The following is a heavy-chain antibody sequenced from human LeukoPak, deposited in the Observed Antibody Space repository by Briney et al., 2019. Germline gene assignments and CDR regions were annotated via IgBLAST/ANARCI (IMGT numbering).Heavy chain of an antibody. J-gene: IGHJ6*02. V-gene: IGHV3-30*03. CDR2: ISYDGSHK. D-gene: IGHD3-10*01. Sequence: GRSLRLSCAASGLTFRSYGMHWVRQAPAKGLEWVAVISYDGSHKYYADSVKGRFPISRDSSKNTLYLQMNSLRAEDTAVYYCARDGTYYSASGESSGYSLDVWGQGTTVTVSS. CDR1: GLTFRSYG. CDR3: ARDGTYYSASGESSGYSLDV.